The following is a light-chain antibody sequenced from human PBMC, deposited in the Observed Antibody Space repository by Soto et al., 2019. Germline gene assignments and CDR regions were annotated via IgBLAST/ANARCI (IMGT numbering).Light chain of an antibody. CDR3: QQTRSYPST. V-gene: IGKV1-9*01. CDR2: EAS. J-gene: IGKJ4*01. Sequence: DLQLTQYPSSLSASVADRATITCLASHGINSYLAWYQQKPGKVSQLLLYEASILQSGVPSRFSGSGSGTDFTLTLSSLQAEDFATYYCQQTRSYPSTFGGGTKV. CDR1: HGINSY.